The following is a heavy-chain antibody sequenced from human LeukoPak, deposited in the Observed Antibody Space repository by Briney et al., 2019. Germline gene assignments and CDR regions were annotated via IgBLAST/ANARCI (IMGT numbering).Heavy chain of an antibody. CDR2: IFPHDSDT. Sequence: GESLKISCQGSGYGFSSYWIGWVRQMPGKGLEWMGVIFPHDSDTTYSPSFQGQISFSADRSINTAYLQWHSLKASDTAIYYCARRPADRAGFDLWGQGTLVIVSA. D-gene: IGHD3-22*01. J-gene: IGHJ3*01. V-gene: IGHV5-51*01. CDR1: GYGFSSYW. CDR3: ARRPADRAGFDL.